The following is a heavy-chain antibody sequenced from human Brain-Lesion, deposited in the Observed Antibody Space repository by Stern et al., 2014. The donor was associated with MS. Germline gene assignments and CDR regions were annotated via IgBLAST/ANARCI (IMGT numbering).Heavy chain of an antibody. CDR2: ISWNIGPI. Sequence: EVQLVESGGDLVQPGRSLRLSCAAFGFTFDDYAMHWVRQAPGKGLEWVAGISWNIGPIGYADSVKGRFTTSRDNAYSSLYLQMNSLRPEDTALYYCARDITGSSAYFAYWGQGTLVTVSS. J-gene: IGHJ4*02. CDR1: GFTFDDYA. V-gene: IGHV3-9*01. D-gene: IGHD1-14*01. CDR3: ARDITGSSAYFAY.